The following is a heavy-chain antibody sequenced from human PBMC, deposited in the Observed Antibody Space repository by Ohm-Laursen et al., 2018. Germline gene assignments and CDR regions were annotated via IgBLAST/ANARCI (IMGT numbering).Heavy chain of an antibody. J-gene: IGHJ4*02. CDR3: AKDRQRRYGAPDY. CDR2: MSWNSGNI. Sequence: SLRLSCAASGFTFDDYAMRWVRQAPGKGLEWVSGMSWNSGNIGYADSVKGRFTISRDNAKNSLYLQMNSLRAEDTALYFCAKDRQRRYGAPDYWGQGTLVTVSS. V-gene: IGHV3-9*01. D-gene: IGHD3-10*01. CDR1: GFTFDDYA.